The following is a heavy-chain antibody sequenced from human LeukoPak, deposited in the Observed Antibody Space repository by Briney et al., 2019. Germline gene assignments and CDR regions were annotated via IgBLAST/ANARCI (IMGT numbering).Heavy chain of an antibody. D-gene: IGHD2-15*01. CDR1: GFTFSSYW. CDR2: IKQDGSEK. Sequence: GRSLRLSCAAAGFTFSSYWMSWVRQAPGEGLEWGANIKQDGSEKYYVDSVKGRFTISRDNAKNSLYLQMNSLRAEDTAVYYCARFVGYCSGGSCYSADYFDYWGQGTLVTVSS. CDR3: ARFVGYCSGGSCYSADYFDY. V-gene: IGHV3-7*01. J-gene: IGHJ4*02.